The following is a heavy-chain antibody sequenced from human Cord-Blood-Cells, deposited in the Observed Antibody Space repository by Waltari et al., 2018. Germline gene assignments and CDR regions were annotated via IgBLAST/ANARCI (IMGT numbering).Heavy chain of an antibody. CDR2: SNHSGST. CDR3: ARHGDGSSWCDL. Sequence: QVQLQQWGAGLLKPSETLSLTCAVYGGSFSGYYWSWIRQPPGKGLEWIGESNHSGSTNNNPSHKRRVTNSVDTSKNQFSLKLSSVTAADTAVYYCARHGDGSSWCDLWGRGTLVTVSS. V-gene: IGHV4-34*01. D-gene: IGHD6-13*01. CDR1: GGSFSGYY. J-gene: IGHJ2*01.